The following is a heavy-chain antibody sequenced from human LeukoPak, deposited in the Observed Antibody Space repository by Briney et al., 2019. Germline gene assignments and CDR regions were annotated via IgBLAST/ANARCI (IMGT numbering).Heavy chain of an antibody. Sequence: GGSLRLSCAASGFTFANYAMHWVRQAPGKGLEWVSLISGDAGSTSYADSMKGRFTISRDSSKNSLYLQMNNLRTEDTALYYCAKTGYCSGGSCYYPFDYWGHGTLVTVSS. CDR1: GFTFANYA. CDR3: AKTGYCSGGSCYYPFDY. J-gene: IGHJ4*01. V-gene: IGHV3-43*02. D-gene: IGHD2-15*01. CDR2: ISGDAGST.